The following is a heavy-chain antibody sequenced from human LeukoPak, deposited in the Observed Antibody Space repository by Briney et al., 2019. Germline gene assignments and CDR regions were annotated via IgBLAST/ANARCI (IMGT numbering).Heavy chain of an antibody. Sequence: KASETLSLTCTVSGASISSYYWTWIRQPPGKGLEWIGYIHYSGDTKCNPSLKSRVTISVDTSKNQVSLQLNSVTAADTAVYYCARGEGDYWGQGTLVTVSS. CDR3: ARGEGDY. V-gene: IGHV4-59*08. CDR1: GASISSYY. CDR2: IHYSGDT. J-gene: IGHJ4*02.